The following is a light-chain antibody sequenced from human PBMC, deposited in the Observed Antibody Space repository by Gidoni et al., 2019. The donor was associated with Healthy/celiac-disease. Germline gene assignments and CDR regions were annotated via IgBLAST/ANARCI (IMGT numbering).Light chain of an antibody. V-gene: IGLV3-25*03. Sequence: SYELTQPPSVSVSPGQTTWITCSGDALPDQYAYWYQQKPGQAPVLVIYKDIQRPSGIPERFSGSSSGTTVTLTISGIQAEDEADYYCQSADNSGSYVIFGGGTKLTVL. CDR3: QSADNSGSYVI. CDR2: KDI. CDR1: ALPDQY. J-gene: IGLJ2*01.